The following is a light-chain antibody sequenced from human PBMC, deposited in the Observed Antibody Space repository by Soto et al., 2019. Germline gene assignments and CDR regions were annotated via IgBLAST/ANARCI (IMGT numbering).Light chain of an antibody. V-gene: IGKV3D-11*01. Sequence: EVVMRQSPPTLSVSPGEAATFSSRASQGIGDTLAWYQHKPGQTPRLLIYDTSTRATGVPTRFSGSRSGADFTLTISSLEPEDFAVYYCQQRHNWRDTFGQGTRLEIK. J-gene: IGKJ5*01. CDR3: QQRHNWRDT. CDR2: DTS. CDR1: QGIGDT.